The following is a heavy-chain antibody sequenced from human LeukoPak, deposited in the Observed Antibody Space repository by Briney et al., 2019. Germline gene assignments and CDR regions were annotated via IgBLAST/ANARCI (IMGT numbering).Heavy chain of an antibody. V-gene: IGHV3-66*01. Sequence: PGGSLRLSCAASGFSVSSNYMSWVRQAPGKGLEWVSLIYSGGSTYYADSVKGRFTISRDNSKNTLFLQMNSLRAEDTAVYYCAKGYSSSWYYFDYWGQGTLVTVSS. CDR1: GFSVSSNY. CDR3: AKGYSSSWYYFDY. CDR2: IYSGGST. D-gene: IGHD6-13*01. J-gene: IGHJ4*02.